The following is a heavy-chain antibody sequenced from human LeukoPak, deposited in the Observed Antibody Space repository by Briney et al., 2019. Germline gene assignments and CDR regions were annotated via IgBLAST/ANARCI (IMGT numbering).Heavy chain of an antibody. V-gene: IGHV3-21*01. CDR3: ARDLMYSSSWYDAFDI. CDR1: GFTFSSYS. D-gene: IGHD6-13*01. J-gene: IGHJ3*02. CDR2: ISSSSSYI. Sequence: GGSLRLSCAASGFTFSSYSMNWVRQAPGKGLEGVSSISSSSSYIYYADSVKGRFTISRDNAKNSLYLQMNSLRAEDTAVYYCARDLMYSSSWYDAFDIWGQGTMVTVSS.